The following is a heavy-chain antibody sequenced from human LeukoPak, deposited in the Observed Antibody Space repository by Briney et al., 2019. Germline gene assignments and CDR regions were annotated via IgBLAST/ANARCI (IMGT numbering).Heavy chain of an antibody. CDR2: ISAYNGNT. CDR1: GYTFTSYG. Sequence: ASVKVSCKASGYTFTSYGISWVRQAPGQGLEWMGWISAYNGNTNYAQKFQGRVTITADESTNTAHMELSSLRSDDTAVYYCAREGSKGLSRADAFDIWGQGTMVTVSS. D-gene: IGHD2/OR15-2a*01. V-gene: IGHV1-18*01. CDR3: AREGSKGLSRADAFDI. J-gene: IGHJ3*02.